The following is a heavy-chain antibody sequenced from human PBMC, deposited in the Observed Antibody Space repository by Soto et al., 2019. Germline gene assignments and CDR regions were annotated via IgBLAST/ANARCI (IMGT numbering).Heavy chain of an antibody. Sequence: ASVKVSCKASGYTFTGYYMHWVRQAPGQGLEWMGWINPNSGGTNYAQKFQGWVTMTRDTSISTAYMELSRLRSDDTAVYYCARDPGLYCSSTSCYRFRFDPWGQGTLVTVSS. D-gene: IGHD2-2*02. J-gene: IGHJ5*02. CDR1: GYTFTGYY. CDR3: ARDPGLYCSSTSCYRFRFDP. CDR2: INPNSGGT. V-gene: IGHV1-2*04.